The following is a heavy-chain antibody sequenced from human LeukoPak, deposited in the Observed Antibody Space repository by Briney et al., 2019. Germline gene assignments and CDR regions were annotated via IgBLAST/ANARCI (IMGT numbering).Heavy chain of an antibody. CDR2: INPNSGGT. CDR3: ARALSNLRLYYFDY. V-gene: IGHV1-2*02. J-gene: IGHJ4*02. D-gene: IGHD4-11*01. Sequence: ASVKVSCKASGYTFTGYYIHWVRQAPGRALEWMGWINPNSGGTNYAQRFEGRVTVTRDTSISTAYMELSRLRSDDAAVYYCARALSNLRLYYFDYWGQGALVTVSS. CDR1: GYTFTGYY.